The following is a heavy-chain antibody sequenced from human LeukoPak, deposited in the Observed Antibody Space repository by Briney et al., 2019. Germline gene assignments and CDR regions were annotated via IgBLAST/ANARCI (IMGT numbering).Heavy chain of an antibody. V-gene: IGHV4-31*03. Sequence: SETLSLTCTVSGGSISSGGYYWSWIRQHPGKGLEWIGYFYYSGSTYYNPSLKSRVTISVDTSKNQFSLKLSSVTAADTAVYYCARVTLNYDFWSAHYYYYMDVWGKGTTVTVSS. CDR3: ARVTLNYDFWSAHYYYYMDV. J-gene: IGHJ6*03. CDR1: GGSISSGGYY. CDR2: FYYSGST. D-gene: IGHD3-3*01.